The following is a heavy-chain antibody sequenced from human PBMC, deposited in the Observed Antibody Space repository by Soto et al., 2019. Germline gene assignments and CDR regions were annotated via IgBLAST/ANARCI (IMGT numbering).Heavy chain of an antibody. CDR3: ARDREYYDSSGYANYYYYGMDV. CDR2: ISYDGSNK. D-gene: IGHD3-22*01. CDR1: GFTFSSYA. J-gene: IGHJ6*02. Sequence: GGSLRLSCAASGFTFSSYAMHWVRQAPGKGLEWVAVISYDGSNKYYADSVKGRFTISRDNSKNTLYLQMNSLRAEDTAVYYCARDREYYDSSGYANYYYYGMDVWGQGTTVTVSS. V-gene: IGHV3-30-3*01.